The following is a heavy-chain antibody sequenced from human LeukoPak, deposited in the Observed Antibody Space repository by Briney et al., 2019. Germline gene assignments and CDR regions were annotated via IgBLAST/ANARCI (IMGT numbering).Heavy chain of an antibody. CDR2: INPSGGCT. J-gene: IGHJ4*02. Sequence: ASVKVSCKASGYSFTSYYMHWVRQAPGQGLEWMGEINPSGGCTNYAQKFQGRVDMTRETSTSTVYMELSSLRSEDTAVYYCARANYSGSGSHYNPSFFDYWGQGTLVTVSS. CDR3: ARANYSGSGSHYNPSFFDY. V-gene: IGHV1-46*01. D-gene: IGHD3-10*01. CDR1: GYSFTSYY.